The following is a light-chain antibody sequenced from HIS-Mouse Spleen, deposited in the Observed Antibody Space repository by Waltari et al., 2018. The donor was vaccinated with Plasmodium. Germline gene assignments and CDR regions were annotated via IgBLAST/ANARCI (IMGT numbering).Light chain of an antibody. CDR1: QSIRSW. V-gene: IGKV1-5*03. CDR3: QQYNSYSRT. J-gene: IGKJ1*01. CDR2: KAS. Sequence: DIQMTQSPSTLSASVGDRLTITCRASQSIRSWLAWYQQKPGKAPKLLIYKASSLESGVPSRFSGSGSGTEFTLTISSLQPDDFATYYCQQYNSYSRTFGQGTKVEIK.